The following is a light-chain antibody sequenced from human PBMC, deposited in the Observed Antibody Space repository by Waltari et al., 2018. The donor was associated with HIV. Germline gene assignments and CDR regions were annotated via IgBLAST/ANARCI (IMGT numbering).Light chain of an antibody. CDR3: SAWDDSLRATV. CDR1: FSNLGATT. Sequence: QSVMSHPPSASGTPGQTVTISCSGRFSNLGATTSNWYQQIPGTAPRLLIYGHNKRPSGVPDRFSGSRSGTSASLTIGGLQSEDEADYYCSAWDDSLRATVFGTGTRVTVL. J-gene: IGLJ1*01. CDR2: GHN. V-gene: IGLV1-44*01.